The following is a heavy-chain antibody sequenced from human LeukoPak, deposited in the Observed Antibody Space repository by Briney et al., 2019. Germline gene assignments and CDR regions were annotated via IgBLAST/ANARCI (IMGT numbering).Heavy chain of an antibody. CDR1: GYTFTSYG. V-gene: IGHV1-18*01. J-gene: IGHJ5*02. CDR2: ISAYNGNT. Sequence: GASVKVSCKASGYTFTSYGISWVRQAPGQGLEWMGWISAYNGNTNYAQKLQGRVTMTTDTSTSTAYMELRSLRSDNTAVYYCAREGPDVMITFGGVIVRENWFDPWGQGTLVTVSS. D-gene: IGHD3-16*02. CDR3: AREGPDVMITFGGVIVRENWFDP.